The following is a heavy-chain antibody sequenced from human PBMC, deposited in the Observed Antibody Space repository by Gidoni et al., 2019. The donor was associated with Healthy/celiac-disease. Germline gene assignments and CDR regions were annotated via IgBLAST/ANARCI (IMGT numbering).Heavy chain of an antibody. CDR3: AGCIAVAGINYYYYGMDV. CDR1: GRSKRSGRYY. D-gene: IGHD6-19*01. CDR2: IYTSGST. Sequence: QVQLQESGPGLVKPSQTLSLTCTVSGRSKRSGRYYWSWIRQPAGKGLEWIGRIYTSGSTNYNPSLKSRVTISVDTSKNQFSLKLSSVTAAETAVYYCAGCIAVAGINYYYYGMDVWGQGTTVTVSS. J-gene: IGHJ6*02. V-gene: IGHV4-61*02.